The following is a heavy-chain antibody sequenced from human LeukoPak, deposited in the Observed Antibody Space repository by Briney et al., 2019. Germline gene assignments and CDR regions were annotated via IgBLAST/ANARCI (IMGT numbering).Heavy chain of an antibody. Sequence: PGGSLRLSCAASGFTFSSYAMHWVRQAPGKGLEWVAVISYDGSNKYYADSVKGRFTISRDNSKNTLYLQMNSLRAEDTAVYYRAREVDTALDYWGQGTLVTVSS. CDR1: GFTFSSYA. D-gene: IGHD5-18*01. V-gene: IGHV3-30*04. J-gene: IGHJ4*02. CDR3: AREVDTALDY. CDR2: ISYDGSNK.